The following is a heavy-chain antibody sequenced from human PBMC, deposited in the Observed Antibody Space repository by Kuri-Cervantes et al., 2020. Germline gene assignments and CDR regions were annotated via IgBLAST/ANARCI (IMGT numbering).Heavy chain of an antibody. CDR3: ARDLGDYGNHWYFDL. CDR2: ISSSSMYT. D-gene: IGHD4-11*01. V-gene: IGHV3-21*04. Sequence: ETLSLTCVASGFTFNSYNMNWVRQAPGKGLEWVSSISSSSMYTFYADSVKGRFTISRDNAENSLYLQLSSLRAEDTAVYYCARDLGDYGNHWYFDLLGRGTLVTVSS. J-gene: IGHJ2*01. CDR1: GFTFNSYN.